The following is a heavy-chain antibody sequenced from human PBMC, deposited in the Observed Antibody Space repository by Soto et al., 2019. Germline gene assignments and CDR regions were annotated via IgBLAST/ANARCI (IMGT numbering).Heavy chain of an antibody. D-gene: IGHD5-18*01. V-gene: IGHV3-64D*08. Sequence: GGSLRLSCSASGFTFSSYAMHWVRQAPGKGLEYVSAISSNGGSTYYADSVKGRFTISRDNSKNTLYLQMSSLRAEDTAVYYCVNFEVDTADDAFDIWGQGTMVTVSS. J-gene: IGHJ3*02. CDR1: GFTFSSYA. CDR2: ISSNGGST. CDR3: VNFEVDTADDAFDI.